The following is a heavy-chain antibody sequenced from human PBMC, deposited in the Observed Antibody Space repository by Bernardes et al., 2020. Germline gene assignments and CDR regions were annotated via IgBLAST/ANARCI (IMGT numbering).Heavy chain of an antibody. CDR1: GFTFSSYA. CDR2: ISGSGATT. J-gene: IGHJ4*02. D-gene: IGHD5-18*01. V-gene: IGHV3-23*01. Sequence: GGSLRLSCEASGFTFSSYALTWVRQAPGRGLEWVSVISGSGATTYYADSVKGRFTISRDNSKNTLYLQMSSLRAEDTAVYYCAKGALGYTYGNFDYWGQGTLVTVSS. CDR3: AKGALGYTYGNFDY.